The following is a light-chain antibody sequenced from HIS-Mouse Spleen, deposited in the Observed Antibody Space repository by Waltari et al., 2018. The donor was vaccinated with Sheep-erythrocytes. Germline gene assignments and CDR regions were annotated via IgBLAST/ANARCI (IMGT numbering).Light chain of an antibody. CDR3: QAWDSSTAWNVV. CDR2: QDS. V-gene: IGLV3-1*01. Sequence: SYELTQPPSVSVSPGQTASLTCSGDKLGDKYACWYQQKPGQSPVLVIYQDSKRPSGIPERFPGSNSGNTATLTISGTQAMDEADYYCQAWDSSTAWNVVFGGGTKLTVL. CDR1: KLGDKY. J-gene: IGLJ2*01.